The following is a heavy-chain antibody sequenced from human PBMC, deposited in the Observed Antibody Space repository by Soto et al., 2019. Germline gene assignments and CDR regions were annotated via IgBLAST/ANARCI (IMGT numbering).Heavy chain of an antibody. Sequence: ASVKVSCKASGYTFTSYGISWVRQAPGQGLEWTGWISAYNGNTNYAQKLQGRVTMTTDTSTSTAYMELRSLRSDDTAVYYCARGGAPIAPTSYYYYMDVWGKGTTVTVSS. V-gene: IGHV1-18*01. J-gene: IGHJ6*03. CDR2: ISAYNGNT. D-gene: IGHD6-13*01. CDR3: ARGGAPIAPTSYYYYMDV. CDR1: GYTFTSYG.